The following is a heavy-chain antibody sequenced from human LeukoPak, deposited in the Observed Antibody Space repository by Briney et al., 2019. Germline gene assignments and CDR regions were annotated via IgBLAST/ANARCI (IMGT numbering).Heavy chain of an antibody. V-gene: IGHV1-69*05. CDR2: IIPIFGTA. CDR3: ASSIVVVAARTDAFDI. J-gene: IGHJ3*02. D-gene: IGHD2-15*01. Sequence: SVKVSCKASGGTFSSYAISWVRQAPGQGLEWMGGIIPIFGTANYAQKFQGRVTITTDESTSTAYMELSSLRSEDTAVYYCASSIVVVAARTDAFDIWGQGTMVTVSS. CDR1: GGTFSSYA.